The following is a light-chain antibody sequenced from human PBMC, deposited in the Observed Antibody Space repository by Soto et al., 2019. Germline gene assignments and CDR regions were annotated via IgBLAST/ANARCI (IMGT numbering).Light chain of an antibody. V-gene: IGKV1-5*01. CDR2: DAS. CDR1: QSINGW. Sequence: DIQMTQSPSTLSASVGDRVVLTCRASQSINGWLAWHQHKPGTAPKLLIRDASTLESGVPSRFSGSGSGTEFTLTISDLQPDDFATYYCQQYETYSPATFGRGTKVDIK. J-gene: IGKJ1*01. CDR3: QQYETYSPAT.